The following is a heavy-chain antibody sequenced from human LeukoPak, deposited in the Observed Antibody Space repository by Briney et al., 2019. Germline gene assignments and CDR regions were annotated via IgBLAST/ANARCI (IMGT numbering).Heavy chain of an antibody. J-gene: IGHJ4*02. CDR3: ARAGGFREYYFDY. CDR1: GGSISSSSHY. CDR2: IYYSGST. D-gene: IGHD3-10*01. V-gene: IGHV4-39*01. Sequence: SETLSLTCTVSGGSISSSSHYWGWIRQPPGRGLEWIGSIYYSGSTYYNPSLKSRLTISVDTSMHQFSLKLSSVTAADTAVYYCARAGGFREYYFDYWGQGTLVTVSS.